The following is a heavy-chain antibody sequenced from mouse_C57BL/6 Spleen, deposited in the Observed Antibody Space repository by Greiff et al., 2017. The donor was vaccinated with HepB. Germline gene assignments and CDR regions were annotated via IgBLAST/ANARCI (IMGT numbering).Heavy chain of an antibody. Sequence: VQLKQSGPGLVKPSPSLSLPCSVTGYSITSGYYWNWIRQFPGNKLEWMGYISYDGSNNYNPSLKNRISITRDTSKNQFFLKLNSVTTEDTATYYCARAEYDGGFDYWGQGTTLTVSS. D-gene: IGHD2-4*01. V-gene: IGHV3-6*01. CDR1: GYSITSGYY. CDR3: ARAEYDGGFDY. CDR2: ISYDGSN. J-gene: IGHJ2*01.